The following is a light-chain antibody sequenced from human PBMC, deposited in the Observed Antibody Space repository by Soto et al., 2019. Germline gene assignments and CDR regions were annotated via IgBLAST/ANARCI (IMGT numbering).Light chain of an antibody. CDR2: GAS. J-gene: IGKJ5*01. CDR1: QYVSIMF. V-gene: IGKV3D-20*02. CDR3: QQRSTWIT. Sequence: DIWLTQSPGTLSLSPGGRATLSCRASQYVSIMFLAWYKQKPCQAPRLLIYGASTRATGIPDRLSGSGSGTDFTLTISRLAPEDSAVYYCQQRSTWITFGHGTRLEIK.